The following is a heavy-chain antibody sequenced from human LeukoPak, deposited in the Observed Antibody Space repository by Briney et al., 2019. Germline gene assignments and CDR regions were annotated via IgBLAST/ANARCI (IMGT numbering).Heavy chain of an antibody. CDR1: GFTFSGSA. CDR3: TRHTYWYFDY. D-gene: IGHD2-15*01. Sequence: GGSLKLSCAASGFTFSGSAMHWVRQASGKGLEWVGRIRSKANSYATAYAASVKGRFTISRDDSKNTAYLQMNSLKTEDTAVYYCTRHTYWYFDYWGQGTLVTVSS. CDR2: IRSKANSYAT. J-gene: IGHJ4*02. V-gene: IGHV3-73*01.